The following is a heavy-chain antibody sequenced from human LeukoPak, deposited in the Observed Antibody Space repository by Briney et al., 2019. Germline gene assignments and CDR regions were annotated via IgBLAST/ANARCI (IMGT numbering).Heavy chain of an antibody. CDR3: ARLRGGFDSGDY. CDR2: IHPNSGAT. Sequence: ASVKVSCKASGYEFTDFYIHWVRQAPGQWPEWMGWIHPNSGATNYARVFQGRVTMTRDTSISTAYMELGSLKFDDRAVYYCARLRGGFDSGDYWGQGSLVTVSS. V-gene: IGHV1-2*02. D-gene: IGHD5-12*01. J-gene: IGHJ4*02. CDR1: GYEFTDFY.